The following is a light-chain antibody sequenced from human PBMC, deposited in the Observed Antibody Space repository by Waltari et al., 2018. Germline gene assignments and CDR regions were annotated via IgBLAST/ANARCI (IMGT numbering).Light chain of an antibody. CDR3: QQRSSWTPHT. J-gene: IGKJ2*01. CDR2: DAS. Sequence: TLAPATLSLSPGETATLSCRASKSVGTYLAWYQQKPGQAPRLLIYDASNSATGIPDRFRGSGSGTHFTLTISSLEPEEFALYYCQQRSSWTPHTFGQGARLEIK. V-gene: IGKV3-11*01. CDR1: KSVGTY.